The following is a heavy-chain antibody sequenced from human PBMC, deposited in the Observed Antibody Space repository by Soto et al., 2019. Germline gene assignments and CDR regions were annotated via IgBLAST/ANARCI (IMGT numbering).Heavy chain of an antibody. V-gene: IGHV3-15*07. D-gene: IGHD3-10*01. Sequence: EVQLVDSGGGLVEPGGSLRLSCAASGFTFSNVWMNWVRQAPGKGLEWVGHVKSKSDGGTADYAAPVRGRFTISRDDSKDTLYLQMYSLKTEDTAVYYCATGANPLSSSLYYFDYWSQGSLVTVSS. CDR2: VKSKSDGGTA. CDR1: GFTFSNVW. J-gene: IGHJ4*02. CDR3: ATGANPLSSSLYYFDY.